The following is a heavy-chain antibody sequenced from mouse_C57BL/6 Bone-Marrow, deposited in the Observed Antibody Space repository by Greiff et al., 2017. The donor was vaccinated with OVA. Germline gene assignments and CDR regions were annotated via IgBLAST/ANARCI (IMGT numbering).Heavy chain of an antibody. CDR2: ISSGSSTI. Sequence: EVKLMESGGGLVKPGGSLKLSCAASGFTFSDYGMHWVRQAPEKGLEWVAYISSGSSTIYYADTVKGRFTISRDNDKNTLFLQMTSLRSEDTAMYYCAREDYYGSSYWGQGTTLTVSS. V-gene: IGHV5-17*01. CDR3: AREDYYGSSY. D-gene: IGHD1-1*01. J-gene: IGHJ2*01. CDR1: GFTFSDYG.